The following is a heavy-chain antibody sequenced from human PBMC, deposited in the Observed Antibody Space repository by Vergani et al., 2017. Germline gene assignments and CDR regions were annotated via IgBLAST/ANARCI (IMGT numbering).Heavy chain of an antibody. J-gene: IGHJ4*02. CDR2: ISGSGHTK. V-gene: IGHV3-11*04. CDR3: ARDLLPGTLLLLAY. Sequence: QVQLVESGGGLVKPGGSLRLSCAASGFTFSDYYMTWIRQAPGKGLEWISYISGSGHTKYYADSVKGRFAISRDNAKTSLYLQMNTLRVEDTAVYYCARDLLPGTLLLLAYWGQGTLIAVSS. CDR1: GFTFSDYY. D-gene: IGHD1-7*01.